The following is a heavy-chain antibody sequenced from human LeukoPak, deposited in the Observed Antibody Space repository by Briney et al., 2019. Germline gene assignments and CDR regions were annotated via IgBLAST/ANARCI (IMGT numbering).Heavy chain of an antibody. V-gene: IGHV6-1*01. CDR2: TYYRSKWYN. CDR1: GDSVSSNSAA. D-gene: IGHD6-13*01. Sequence: SQTLSLTCAISGDSVSSNSAAWNWIRQSPSRGLEWLGRTYYRSKWYNDYAVSVKSRITINPDTSKNQFSLQLNSVTPEDTAVYYCARDRGSSWSGNYYYYYMDVWGKGTTVTISS. CDR3: ARDRGSSWSGNYYYYYMDV. J-gene: IGHJ6*03.